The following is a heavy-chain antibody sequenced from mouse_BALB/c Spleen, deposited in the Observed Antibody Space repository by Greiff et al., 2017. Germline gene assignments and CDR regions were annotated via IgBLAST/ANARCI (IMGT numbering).Heavy chain of an antibody. CDR3: ARPYGNYYFDY. Sequence: DVMLVESGGGLVKPGGSLKLSCAASGFTFSSYAMYWVRQTPEKSLEWVASISSGGSTSYPDSVKGRFTISRDNARNILYLQMSSLRSEDTALYYCARPYGNYYFDYWGQGTTLTVSS. D-gene: IGHD2-1*01. J-gene: IGHJ2*01. CDR2: ISSGGST. CDR1: GFTFSSYA. V-gene: IGHV5-6-5*01.